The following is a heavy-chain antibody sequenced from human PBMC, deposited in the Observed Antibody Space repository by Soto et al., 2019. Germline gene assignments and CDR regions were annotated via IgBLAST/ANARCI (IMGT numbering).Heavy chain of an antibody. D-gene: IGHD4-17*01. CDR3: ATNSGRVTTSSHFDY. CDR2: IFIDGGT. J-gene: IGHJ4*02. Sequence: PGGSLRLSCAASGFTVSSKYMSWVRQAPGKGLEWVSVIFIDGGTYYADSVKGRFTISRDNSKNTLYLQMSSLRGEDTAVYYCATNSGRVTTSSHFDYWGQGTLVTVSS. V-gene: IGHV3-53*01. CDR1: GFTVSSKY.